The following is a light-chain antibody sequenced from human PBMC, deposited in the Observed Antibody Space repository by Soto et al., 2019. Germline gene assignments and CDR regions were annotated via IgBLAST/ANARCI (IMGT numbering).Light chain of an antibody. CDR2: KDT. Sequence: SYELTQPSSVSVSPGQTARITCSGDVLARKYARWFQQKPGQAPVLVVYKDTERPSGIPERFSGSSSGTTVTLTISGAQADDEADYYCYSAADNVVVFGGGTKLTVL. V-gene: IGLV3-27*01. J-gene: IGLJ2*01. CDR3: YSAADNVVV. CDR1: VLARKY.